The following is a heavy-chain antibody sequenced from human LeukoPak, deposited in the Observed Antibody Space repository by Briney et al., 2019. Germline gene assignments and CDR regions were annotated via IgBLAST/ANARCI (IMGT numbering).Heavy chain of an antibody. CDR3: ARDWSRWELPINWIDP. Sequence: ASVKVSCKASGYTFTSYGISWVRQAPGQGLEWMGWISAYNGNTNYAQKLQGRVTMTTDTSTSTAYMELRSLRSDDTAVYYCARDWSRWELPINWIDPWGQGTLVTVSS. D-gene: IGHD1-26*01. J-gene: IGHJ5*02. CDR1: GYTFTSYG. V-gene: IGHV1-18*01. CDR2: ISAYNGNT.